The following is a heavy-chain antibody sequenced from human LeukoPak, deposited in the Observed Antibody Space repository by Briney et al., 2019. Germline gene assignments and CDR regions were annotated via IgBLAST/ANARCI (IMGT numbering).Heavy chain of an antibody. CDR3: ARDYYYGSGSYLK. Sequence: GGSLRLSCAASGFTFTNYWMSWVRQAPGKGLDWVANIKPDGSEKYYVDSVKGRFTISRDNAKNSLYLQMNSLRAEDTAVYYCARDYYYGSGSYLKWGQGTLVTVSS. D-gene: IGHD3-10*01. J-gene: IGHJ4*02. CDR2: IKPDGSEK. CDR1: GFTFTNYW. V-gene: IGHV3-7*01.